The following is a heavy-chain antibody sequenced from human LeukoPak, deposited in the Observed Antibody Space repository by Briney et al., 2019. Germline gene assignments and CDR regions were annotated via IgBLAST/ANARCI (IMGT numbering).Heavy chain of an antibody. V-gene: IGHV3-23*01. CDR1: GFTFSSYA. J-gene: IGHJ4*02. CDR3: AKAQLRYFDWPDY. Sequence: GGSLRLSCAASGFTFSSYAMSWVRQAPGKRLEWVSAISGSGGSTYYADSVKGRFTISRDNSKNTLYLQMNSLRAEDTAVYYCAKAQLRYFDWPDYWGQGTLVTVSS. CDR2: ISGSGGST. D-gene: IGHD3-9*01.